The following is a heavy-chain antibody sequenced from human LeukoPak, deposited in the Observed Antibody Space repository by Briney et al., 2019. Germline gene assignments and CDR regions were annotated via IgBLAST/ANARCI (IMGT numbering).Heavy chain of an antibody. D-gene: IGHD6-19*01. CDR2: IYTSGST. CDR3: ARGDKEQWLGFYFDY. Sequence: SETLSLTCTVSGGSISSYYWSWIRQPAGKGLEWIGRIYTSGSTNYNPSLKSRVTMSVDTSKNQFSLKLSSVTAADTAVYYCARGDKEQWLGFYFDYWGQGTLVTVSS. CDR1: GGSISSYY. V-gene: IGHV4-4*07. J-gene: IGHJ4*02.